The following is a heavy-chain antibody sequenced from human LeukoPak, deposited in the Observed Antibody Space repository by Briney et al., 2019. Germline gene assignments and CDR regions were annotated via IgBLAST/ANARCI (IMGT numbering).Heavy chain of an antibody. J-gene: IGHJ6*03. CDR3: ARAKTLFGVDYYYYYYMDV. Sequence: SETLSLTCTVSGGSISSSSYYWGWIRQPPGKGLEWIGSIYYSGSTYYNPSLKSRVTISVDTSKNQFSLKLSSVTAADTAVYYCARAKTLFGVDYYYYYYMDVWGKGTTVTVSS. D-gene: IGHD3-3*01. CDR1: GGSISSSSYY. CDR2: IYYSGST. V-gene: IGHV4-39*07.